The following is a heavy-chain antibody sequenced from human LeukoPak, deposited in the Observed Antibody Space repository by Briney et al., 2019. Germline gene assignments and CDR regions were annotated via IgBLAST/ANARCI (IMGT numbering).Heavy chain of an antibody. CDR1: GITVTATY. Sequence: GGSLRLSCAASGITVTATYMSWVRQAPGEGLEWVSAIYSGGSTYYADSVKGRFTVSRDFSMNTLYLQMNSLRAEDTAVYYCATHESYWDFNYWGQGTLVTVSS. CDR2: IYSGGST. D-gene: IGHD1-26*01. V-gene: IGHV3-53*01. CDR3: ATHESYWDFNY. J-gene: IGHJ4*02.